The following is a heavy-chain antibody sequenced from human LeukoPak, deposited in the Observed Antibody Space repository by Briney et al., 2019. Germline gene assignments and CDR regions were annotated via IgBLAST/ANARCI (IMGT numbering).Heavy chain of an antibody. CDR1: GFTFSNYG. CDR2: IRYDGSNS. CDR3: AKSTDYYGSGSYYYFDY. V-gene: IGHV3-30*02. J-gene: IGHJ4*02. D-gene: IGHD3-10*01. Sequence: GRSLRLSCAASGFTFSNYGMHWVRQAPGKGLEWVAFIRYDGSNSYYADSVKGQFTISRDNSKNTLYLQMNSLRAEDTAVYYCAKSTDYYGSGSYYYFDYWGQGTLVTVSS.